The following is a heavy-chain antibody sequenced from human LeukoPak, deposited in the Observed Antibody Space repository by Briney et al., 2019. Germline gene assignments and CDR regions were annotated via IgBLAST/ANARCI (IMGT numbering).Heavy chain of an antibody. CDR3: ARAAGDYGDYDYFYYMDV. CDR1: GYTFTSYD. J-gene: IGHJ6*03. D-gene: IGHD4-17*01. V-gene: IGHV1-2*02. CDR2: INPTSGGT. Sequence: ASVTVSCKASGYTFTSYDINWVRQAPGQGLEWMGWINPTSGGTKYAQKFQGRVTMTRDTSISTAYMELNTLRSDDTAMYYCARAAGDYGDYDYFYYMDVWGKGTTVTISS.